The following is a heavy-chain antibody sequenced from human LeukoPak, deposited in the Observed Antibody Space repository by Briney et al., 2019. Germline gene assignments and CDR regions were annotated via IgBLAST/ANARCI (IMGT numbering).Heavy chain of an antibody. J-gene: IGHJ4*02. CDR1: GGSISSYY. CDR3: ARGGREYDFWSGYRSLTYFDY. D-gene: IGHD3-3*01. CDR2: IYYSGST. Sequence: PSETLSLTCTVSGGSISSYYWSWIRQPPGKGLEWIGYIYYSGSTNYNPSLKSRVTISVDTSKNQFSLKLSSVTAADTAVNYCARGGREYDFWSGYRSLTYFDYWGQGTLVTVSS. V-gene: IGHV4-59*01.